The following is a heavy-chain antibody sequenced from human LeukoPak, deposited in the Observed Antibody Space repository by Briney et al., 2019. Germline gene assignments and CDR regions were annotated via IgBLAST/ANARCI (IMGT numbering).Heavy chain of an antibody. CDR2: INWNGGST. J-gene: IGHJ4*02. V-gene: IGHV3-20*04. Sequence: PGGSLRLSCAASGFIFDDYDMSWVRQAPGKGLEWVSGINWNGGSTGYADSVKGRFTISRDNAKNSLYLQMNSLRAEDTALYYCARDGLVDTPMGAGYWGQGTLVTVSS. D-gene: IGHD5-18*01. CDR3: ARDGLVDTPMGAGY. CDR1: GFIFDDYD.